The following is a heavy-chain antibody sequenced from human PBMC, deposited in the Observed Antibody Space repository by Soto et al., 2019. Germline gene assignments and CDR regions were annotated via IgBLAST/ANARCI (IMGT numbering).Heavy chain of an antibody. V-gene: IGHV1-69*04. Sequence: ASVKVSCKASGGTFSSYTISWVRQAPGQGLEWMGRIIPILGIANYAQMFQGRVTITADKSTSTAYMELSSLRSEDTAVYYCARDLMSVVVPAAMAFDYWGQGTLVTVSS. J-gene: IGHJ4*02. CDR2: IIPILGIA. CDR3: ARDLMSVVVPAAMAFDY. CDR1: GGTFSSYT. D-gene: IGHD2-2*01.